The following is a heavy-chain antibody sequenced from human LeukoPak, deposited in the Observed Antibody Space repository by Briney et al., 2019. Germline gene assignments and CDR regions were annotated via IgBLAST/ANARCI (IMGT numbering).Heavy chain of an antibody. CDR2: INHSGST. V-gene: IGHV4-34*01. CDR1: GGSFSGYY. Sequence: SETLSLTCAVYGGSFSGYYWSWIRQPPGKGLEWIGEINHSGSTNYNPSLKSRVTISVDTSKNQFSLKLSSVTAADTAAYYCARGLWLDPWGQGTLVTVSS. CDR3: ARGLWLDP. J-gene: IGHJ5*02.